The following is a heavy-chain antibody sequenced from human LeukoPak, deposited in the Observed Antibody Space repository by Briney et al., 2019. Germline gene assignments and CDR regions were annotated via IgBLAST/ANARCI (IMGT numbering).Heavy chain of an antibody. D-gene: IGHD3-10*01. J-gene: IGHJ4*02. V-gene: IGHV3-23*01. CDR3: AKVGPMVRGVPH. CDR1: GFTFSSYA. CDR2: ISCNGGNT. Sequence: GGSLRLSCAASGFTFSSYAMRWVRQAPGKGLEWVSAISCNGGNTYYADSVKGRFTISRDDSKNTLYLQMNSLRAEDTAVYYCAKVGPMVRGVPHWGQGTLVTVSS.